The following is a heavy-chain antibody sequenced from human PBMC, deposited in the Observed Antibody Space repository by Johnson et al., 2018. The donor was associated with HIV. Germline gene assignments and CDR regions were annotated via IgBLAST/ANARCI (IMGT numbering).Heavy chain of an antibody. CDR1: GFTFSSYA. Sequence: VQLVESGGGVVQPGRSLRLSCAASGFTFSSYAMSWVRQAPGKGLEWVAGISSSGRTIYYADSVKGRFTISRDTAKKSLYLQMNSLRAEDTAVYYCARGIPRRNGDYDHVIDIWGQGTMVTVSS. CDR3: ARGIPRRNGDYDHVIDI. CDR2: ISSSGRTI. D-gene: IGHD4-17*01. V-gene: IGHV3-48*04. J-gene: IGHJ3*02.